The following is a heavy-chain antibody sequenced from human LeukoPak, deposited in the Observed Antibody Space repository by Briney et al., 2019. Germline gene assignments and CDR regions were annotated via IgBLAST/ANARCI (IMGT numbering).Heavy chain of an antibody. CDR2: INPSGGST. V-gene: IGHV1-46*01. J-gene: IGHJ4*02. CDR1: GYTLTELS. D-gene: IGHD5-24*01. Sequence: ASVKVSCKVSGYTLTELSMHWVRQAPGQGLEWMGIINPSGGSTSYAQKFQGRVTMTRDTSTSTVYMELSSLRSEDTAVYYCARDKAEMATLGYWGQGTLVTVSS. CDR3: ARDKAEMATLGY.